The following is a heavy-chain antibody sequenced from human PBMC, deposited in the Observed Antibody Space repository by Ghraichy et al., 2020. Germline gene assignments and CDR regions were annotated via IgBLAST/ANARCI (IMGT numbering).Heavy chain of an antibody. CDR2: ISGGVGTT. J-gene: IGHJ4*02. CDR1: GFTFSTYA. CDR3: AKVSIPVAALDY. V-gene: IGHV3-23*01. Sequence: LSLTCAASGFTFSTYAMSWVRQAPGKGLVWVSGISGGVGTTYYADSVKGRFTISRDNSKNTLFLQMNSLRAEDTAVYYCAKVSIPVAALDYWGLGTLVTVSS. D-gene: IGHD6-19*01.